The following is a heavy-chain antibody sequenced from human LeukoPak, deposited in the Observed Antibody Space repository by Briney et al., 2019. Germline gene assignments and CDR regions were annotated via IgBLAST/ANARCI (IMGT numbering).Heavy chain of an antibody. V-gene: IGHV3-7*01. CDR2: IKQDGSEK. CDR3: ARRTSEMNYLDY. CDR1: GFTFSSYW. Sequence: GGSLRLSCAASGFTFSSYWMFWARQAPGKGLEWVANIKQDGSEKYYVDSVKGRFTISRDNAKNSLYLQMNSLRVEDTAVYYCARRTSEMNYLDYWGQGTLVTVSS. J-gene: IGHJ4*02. D-gene: IGHD1-1*01.